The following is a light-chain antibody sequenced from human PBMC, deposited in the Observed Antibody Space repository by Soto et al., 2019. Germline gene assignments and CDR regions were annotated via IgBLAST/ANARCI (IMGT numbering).Light chain of an antibody. Sequence: DIQITQPPSTLSASVGDRVTITCRASQSISGWLAWYQQQPGKAAKLLIYEASSLEGGVPSRFSGSGSGTEFTLTIGGLQPDHFATYACQQFNSYTITLGQGTRL. CDR2: EAS. J-gene: IGKJ5*01. CDR1: QSISGW. V-gene: IGKV1-5*01. CDR3: QQFNSYTIT.